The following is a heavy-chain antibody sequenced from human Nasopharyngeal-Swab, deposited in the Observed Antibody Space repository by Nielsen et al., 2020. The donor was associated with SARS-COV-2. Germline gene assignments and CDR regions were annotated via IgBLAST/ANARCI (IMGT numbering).Heavy chain of an antibody. J-gene: IGHJ4*02. Sequence: GESLKISCAASGFTVSSNYMSWVRQAPGKGLEWVSVIYSGGSTYYADSVKGRFTISRDNSKNTLYLQMNSLRAEDTAVYYCARATPTYSGGDFDYWGQGTLFTVSS. CDR3: ARATPTYSGGDFDY. CDR1: GFTVSSNY. CDR2: IYSGGST. V-gene: IGHV3-53*01. D-gene: IGHD2-15*01.